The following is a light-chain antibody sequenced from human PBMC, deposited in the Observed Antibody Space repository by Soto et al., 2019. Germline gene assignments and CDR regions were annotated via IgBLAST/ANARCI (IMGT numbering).Light chain of an antibody. CDR2: AAS. J-gene: IGKJ1*01. CDR1: QDISKS. CDR3: QQYDYLWT. Sequence: DIQMTQSPSSLSASVGDRVTITCQASQDISKSLNWYQQKPGKAPKLLIYAASNLEAGVPSRFSGSGSTTDFTLTISSLQAEDIATYYCQQYDYLWTFGQGTKVEIK. V-gene: IGKV1-33*01.